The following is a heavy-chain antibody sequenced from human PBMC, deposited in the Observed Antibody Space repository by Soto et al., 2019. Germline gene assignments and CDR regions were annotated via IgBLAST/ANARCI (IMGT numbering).Heavy chain of an antibody. Sequence: EVQLLESGGGLVQRGGSLRLSCAASGFPFSSYVMSWVRQAPGKGLEWVSSISGGGSNTFYADSVKGRFTISRDNSKNTLLLQMNSLGAEDTAVYYCAKDSNKYSSSLRGRYFDYWGQGIGVTVSS. J-gene: IGHJ4*02. V-gene: IGHV3-23*01. D-gene: IGHD4-4*01. CDR3: AKDSNKYSSSLRGRYFDY. CDR1: GFPFSSYV. CDR2: ISGGGSNT.